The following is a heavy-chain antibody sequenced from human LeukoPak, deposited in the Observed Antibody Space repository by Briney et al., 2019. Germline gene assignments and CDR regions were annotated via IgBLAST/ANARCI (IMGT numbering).Heavy chain of an antibody. J-gene: IGHJ6*03. CDR2: ISGSGGST. D-gene: IGHD3-16*01. V-gene: IGHV3-23*01. Sequence: GGSLRLSCAASGFTFSSYAMSWVRQAPGKGLEWVSAISGSGGSTYYADSVKGRFTISRDNSKNTLYLQMNSLRAEDTAVYYCAKDTWGFYYYYYYMDVWGKGTTVTVSS. CDR3: AKDTWGFYYYYYYMDV. CDR1: GFTFSSYA.